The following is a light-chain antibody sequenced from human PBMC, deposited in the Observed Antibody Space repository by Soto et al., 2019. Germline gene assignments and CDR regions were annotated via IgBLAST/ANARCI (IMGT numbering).Light chain of an antibody. CDR2: GAS. CDR1: QGISSN. J-gene: IGKJ1*01. Sequence: IQLTQSPSSLSASVGDRVTITCRASQGISSNLAWYQQKPGRAPKLLIFGASTLQSGVPSRFSGSGSGTDFTLTIRSLQPEDFATYFCQQLNSYPPWTFGQGTKVEIK. V-gene: IGKV1-9*01. CDR3: QQLNSYPPWT.